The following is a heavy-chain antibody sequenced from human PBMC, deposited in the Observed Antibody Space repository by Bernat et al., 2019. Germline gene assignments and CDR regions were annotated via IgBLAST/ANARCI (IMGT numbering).Heavy chain of an antibody. D-gene: IGHD4-4*01. V-gene: IGHV4-34*02. CDR2: INHSGST. CDR1: DGAFSTYY. Sequence: QVQLQQWGAGLLKPSETLSLTCAVSDGAFSTYYWGWIRQPPGKGLEWIGEINHSGSTNYNPSLKSRVTMAVDTSRNRFSLKLSSVTAADAAMYFCARGGVDNSNYGGLFDSWGQGTLLTVSS. J-gene: IGHJ4*02. CDR3: ARGGVDNSNYGGLFDS.